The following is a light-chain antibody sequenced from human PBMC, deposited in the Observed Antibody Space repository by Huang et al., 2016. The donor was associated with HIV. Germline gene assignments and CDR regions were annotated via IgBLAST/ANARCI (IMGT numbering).Light chain of an antibody. Sequence: DIQMTQSPFSVSASVGDIVTITCRESQGISSWLAWYQQKPGKVPKPLIYAAANLQNGVPSRFSGSGSGTDFTLTISSLQPEDFATYYCLQTNSFSWTFGQGTKVEVK. CDR3: LQTNSFSWT. CDR2: AAA. V-gene: IGKV1-12*01. J-gene: IGKJ1*01. CDR1: QGISSW.